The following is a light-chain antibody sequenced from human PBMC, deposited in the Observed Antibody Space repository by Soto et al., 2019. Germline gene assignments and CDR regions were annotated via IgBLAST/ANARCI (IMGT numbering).Light chain of an antibody. CDR1: SSDVGAYNY. CDR3: CSYAGTYV. CDR2: DVS. V-gene: IGLV2-11*01. Sequence: QSVLTQPRSVSGSPGQSVTISCTGTSSDVGAYNYVSWYQQHPGKAPNLMIFDVSQRPSGVPDRFSGSKSGNTASLTISGLQSDDEGDYYCCSYAGTYVFGTGTKLTVL. J-gene: IGLJ1*01.